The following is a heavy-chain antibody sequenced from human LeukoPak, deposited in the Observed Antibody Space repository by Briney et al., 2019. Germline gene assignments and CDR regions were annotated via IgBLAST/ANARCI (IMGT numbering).Heavy chain of an antibody. Sequence: ASVKVSCKASGYTFTGYYMHWVRQAPGQGLEWMGWINPNSGGTNYAQKFQGRVTTTRDTSISTAYMELSRLRSDDTAVYYCARDPYSSSWYGTWFDPWGQGTLVTVSS. V-gene: IGHV1-2*02. D-gene: IGHD6-13*01. J-gene: IGHJ5*02. CDR3: ARDPYSSSWYGTWFDP. CDR1: GYTFTGYY. CDR2: INPNSGGT.